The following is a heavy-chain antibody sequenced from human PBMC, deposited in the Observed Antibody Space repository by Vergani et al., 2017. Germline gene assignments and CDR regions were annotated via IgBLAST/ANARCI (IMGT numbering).Heavy chain of an antibody. Sequence: QVQLQESGPGLVKPSQTLSLTCTVSGGSISSGGYYWSWIRQHPGKGLEWIGYIYYSGSTYYNPSLKSRVTISVDTSKNQFSLKLSSVTAADTAVSYCARDRREYQLLRAPYYYYMDVWGKGTTVTVSS. V-gene: IGHV4-31*03. CDR1: GGSISSGGYY. J-gene: IGHJ6*03. D-gene: IGHD2-2*01. CDR3: ARDRREYQLLRAPYYYYMDV. CDR2: IYYSGST.